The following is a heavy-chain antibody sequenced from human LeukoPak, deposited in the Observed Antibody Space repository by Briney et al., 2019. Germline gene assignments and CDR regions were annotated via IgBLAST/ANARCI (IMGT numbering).Heavy chain of an antibody. CDR3: AREDWYYDILTGSHDAFDI. CDR1: GYTFTSYG. Sequence: ASVKVSCKASGYTFTSYGISWVRQAPGQGLEWMGWISAYNGNTNYAQKLQGRVTMTTDTSTSTAYMELRSLRSDDTAVYYCAREDWYYDILTGSHDAFDIWGQGTMVTVSS. D-gene: IGHD3-9*01. CDR2: ISAYNGNT. J-gene: IGHJ3*02. V-gene: IGHV1-18*01.